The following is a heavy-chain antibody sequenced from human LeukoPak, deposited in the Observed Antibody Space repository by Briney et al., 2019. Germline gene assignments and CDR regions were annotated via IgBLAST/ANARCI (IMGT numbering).Heavy chain of an antibody. CDR1: GGSISSGDYY. D-gene: IGHD6-19*01. V-gene: IGHV4-30-4*01. CDR3: AAAGSSGYYGGYYYYGMDV. Sequence: SQTLSLTCTVSGGSISSGDYYWSWIRQPPGKGLEWIGYIYYSGSTNYNPSLKSRVTISVDTSKNQFSLKLSSVTAADTAVYYCAAAGSSGYYGGYYYYGMDVWGQGTTVTVSS. CDR2: IYYSGST. J-gene: IGHJ6*02.